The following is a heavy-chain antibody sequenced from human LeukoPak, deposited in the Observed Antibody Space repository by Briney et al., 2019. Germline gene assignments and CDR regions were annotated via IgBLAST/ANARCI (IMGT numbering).Heavy chain of an antibody. CDR1: GFTFGDYY. J-gene: IGHJ4*02. D-gene: IGHD3-16*01. Sequence: GSLRLSCAASGFTFGDYYMSWIRQSPGKGLGWIGEINHSGSTNYNPSLKSRVTISIDTSKNQFSLKLNSVTAADTAVYFCARVFPESYERSPYFDYWGQGTLVTVSS. V-gene: IGHV4-34*01. CDR2: INHSGST. CDR3: ARVFPESYERSPYFDY.